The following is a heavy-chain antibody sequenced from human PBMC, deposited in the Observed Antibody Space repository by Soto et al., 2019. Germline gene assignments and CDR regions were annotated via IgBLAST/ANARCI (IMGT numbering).Heavy chain of an antibody. CDR1: GFSLSTSGMR. CDR2: IDWDDDK. J-gene: IGHJ4*02. D-gene: IGHD1-26*01. CDR3: ERIGSPGDY. Sequence: SGPTLVNPTQTLTLTCTFSGFSLSTSGMRVSWIRQPPGKALEWLARIDWDDDKFYSTSLKTRLTISKDTSKNQVVLTMTNMDPVDTATYYCERIGSPGDYWGQGTLVTVSS. V-gene: IGHV2-70*04.